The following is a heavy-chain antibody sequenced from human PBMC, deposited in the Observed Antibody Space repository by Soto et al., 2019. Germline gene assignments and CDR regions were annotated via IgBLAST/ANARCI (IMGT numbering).Heavy chain of an antibody. D-gene: IGHD3-22*01. Sequence: PGGSLRLSCAASGFSFNRHWMSWVRQAPGKGLEWVASIKQDGSEKYYVDSVKGRFTIPRDNAENSLSLQMNSLRAEDTAVYYCARDPYYYDSHYYYGVDVWGQGTTVTVSS. CDR2: IKQDGSEK. J-gene: IGHJ6*02. CDR3: ARDPYYYDSHYYYGVDV. CDR1: GFSFNRHW. V-gene: IGHV3-7*01.